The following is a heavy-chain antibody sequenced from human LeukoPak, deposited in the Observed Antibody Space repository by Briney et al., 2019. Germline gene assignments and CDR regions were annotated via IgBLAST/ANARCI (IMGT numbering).Heavy chain of an antibody. D-gene: IGHD6-19*01. CDR2: ISGYNGDT. CDR3: ARDPSNTSGWKTWFDT. Sequence: VASVKVSCKASGFIFTKYGISWVRQAPGQGLEWVGWISGYNGDTNYAQKLQGRVTMTTDTSTSTDYMELGSLRSDDTAVYYCARDPSNTSGWKTWFDTWGQGTLVTVSS. CDR1: GFIFTKYG. J-gene: IGHJ5*02. V-gene: IGHV1-18*01.